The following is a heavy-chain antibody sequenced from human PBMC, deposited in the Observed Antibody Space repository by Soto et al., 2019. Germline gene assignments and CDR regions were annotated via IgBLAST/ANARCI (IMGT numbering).Heavy chain of an antibody. CDR2: IYWDDDK. D-gene: IGHD3-9*01. CDR3: AHNSPDILPADY. V-gene: IGHV2-5*02. CDR1: GFSLSTSGVG. Sequence: QITLKESGPTLVKPTQTLTLTCTFSGFSLSTSGVGVGWIRQPPGKALEWLALIYWDDDKRFSPSLKSSLTIPKPTSKNHVVLTMTNMDPVDTATYYSAHNSPDILPADYSGQRTLVTVSS. J-gene: IGHJ4*02.